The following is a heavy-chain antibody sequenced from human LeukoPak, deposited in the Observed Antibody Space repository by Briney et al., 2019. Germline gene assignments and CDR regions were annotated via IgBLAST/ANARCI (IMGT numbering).Heavy chain of an antibody. Sequence: GGSLRLSCAASGFTFSSYGMHWVRQAPGKGLEWVAFIRYDGSNKYYADSVKGRFTISRDNSKNTLYLQMNSLRAEDTAVYYCAKDFDGDYEVNVPQYWGQGTLVTVSS. D-gene: IGHD4-17*01. CDR2: IRYDGSNK. CDR1: GFTFSSYG. J-gene: IGHJ4*02. V-gene: IGHV3-30*02. CDR3: AKDFDGDYEVNVPQY.